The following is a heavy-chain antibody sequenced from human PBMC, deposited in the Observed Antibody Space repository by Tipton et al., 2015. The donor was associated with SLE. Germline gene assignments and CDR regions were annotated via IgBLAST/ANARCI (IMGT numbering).Heavy chain of an antibody. D-gene: IGHD2-15*01. V-gene: IGHV3-66*02. CDR3: ARVPPCSGGICYDY. CDR1: GFTVSASY. CDR2: IYSGGST. Sequence: SLRLSCAASGFTVSASYMSWVRQAPGKGLEWVSVIYSGGSTSYADSVKGRFTISRDNSQNTLYLQMDSLRSEDTAVYYCARVPPCSGGICYDYWGQGTLVTVAS. J-gene: IGHJ4*02.